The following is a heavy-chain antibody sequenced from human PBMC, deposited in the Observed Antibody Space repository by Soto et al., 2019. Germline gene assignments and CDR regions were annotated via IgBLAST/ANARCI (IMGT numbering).Heavy chain of an antibody. Sequence: WTWVRQRPGTGLEWIGFVHDRETADYNPSLKSRVSISVDTFKNKFSLRLSSVTAADSGVYYCARRKSLDVWGQGITVIVSS. CDR2: VHDRETA. D-gene: IGHD3-10*01. CDR3: ARRKSLDV. V-gene: IGHV4-31*02. J-gene: IGHJ6*02.